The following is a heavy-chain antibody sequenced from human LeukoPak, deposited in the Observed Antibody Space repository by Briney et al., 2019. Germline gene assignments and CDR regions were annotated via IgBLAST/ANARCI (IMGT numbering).Heavy chain of an antibody. Sequence: PGGSLRLSCAASGFTFSSYAMHWVRQAPGKGLEWVGVISYDGSNKYYADSVKGRFTISRDNSKNTLYLQMNSLRAEDTAVYYCAKDLGCGGGSCYDNRLDWGQGTLVTVSS. CDR3: AKDLGCGGGSCYDNRLD. CDR1: GFTFSSYA. D-gene: IGHD2-15*01. V-gene: IGHV3-30-3*01. J-gene: IGHJ4*02. CDR2: ISYDGSNK.